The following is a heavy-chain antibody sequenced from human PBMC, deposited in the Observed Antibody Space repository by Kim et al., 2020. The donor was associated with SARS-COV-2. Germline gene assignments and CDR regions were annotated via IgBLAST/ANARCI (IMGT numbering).Heavy chain of an antibody. CDR3: AREASNYYHYYMDV. CDR2: VHYSGNT. Sequence: SEILSLTCSVSGGFITGYYWSWIRQSPGKGLEWIGNVHYSGNTNYNPSLKSRVTISEDTSKEQFSLKLSSVTAADTGVYYCAREASNYYHYYMDVWGKGT. D-gene: IGHD3-3*01. J-gene: IGHJ6*03. V-gene: IGHV4-59*12. CDR1: GGFITGYY.